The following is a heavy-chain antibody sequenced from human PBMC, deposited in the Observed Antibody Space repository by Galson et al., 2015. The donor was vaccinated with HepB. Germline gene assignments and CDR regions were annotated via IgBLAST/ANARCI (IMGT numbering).Heavy chain of an antibody. J-gene: IGHJ4*02. Sequence: PALVKPTQTLTLTCTFSGFSLSTSGMCVSWIRQPPGKALEWLARIDWDDDKYYSTSLKTRLTISKDTSKNQVVLTMTNMDPVDTATYYCARIGGGGYCSGGSDYWGQGTLVTVSS. CDR1: GFSLSTSGMC. CDR2: IDWDDDK. CDR3: ARIGGGGYCSGGSDY. D-gene: IGHD2-15*01. V-gene: IGHV2-70*11.